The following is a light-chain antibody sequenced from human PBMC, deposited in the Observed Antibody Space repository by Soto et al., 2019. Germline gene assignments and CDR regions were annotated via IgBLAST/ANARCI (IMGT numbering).Light chain of an antibody. V-gene: IGLV2-23*01. Sequence: QSVLTQPASVSGSPGQSITISCTGTSSDVGSYNLVSWYQQHPGKAPKLMIYEGSKRPSGVSNRFSGSKSGNTASLTISGLQAEDEADYYCSYAGSSTSLYVFGTGTKVTVL. CDR2: EGS. J-gene: IGLJ1*01. CDR1: SSDVGSYNL. CDR3: CSYAGSSTSLYV.